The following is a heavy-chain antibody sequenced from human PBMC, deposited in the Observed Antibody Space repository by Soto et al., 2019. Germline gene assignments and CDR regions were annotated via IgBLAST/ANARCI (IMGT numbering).Heavy chain of an antibody. V-gene: IGHV1-69*12. D-gene: IGHD6-19*01. Sequence: QVQLVQSGAEVKKPGSSVKVSCKASGGTFSSYAISWVRQAPGQGLEWMGGIIPIFGTANYAQKFQGRVTITADESTSTAYMELSSLRAEDTAVYYCARCRGGVGVAGYYFDFWGQGTMVTVSS. CDR1: GGTFSSYA. CDR2: IIPIFGTA. J-gene: IGHJ4*02. CDR3: ARCRGGVGVAGYYFDF.